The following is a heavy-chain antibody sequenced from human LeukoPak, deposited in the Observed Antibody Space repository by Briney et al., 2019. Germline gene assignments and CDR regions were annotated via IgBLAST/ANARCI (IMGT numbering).Heavy chain of an antibody. J-gene: IGHJ4*02. D-gene: IGHD6-19*01. CDR1: GGSISSSNYF. CDR3: ARSLIYTSGWYAPNY. CDR2: IYYSGNI. V-gene: IGHV4-39*01. Sequence: SETLSLTCTVSGGSISSSNYFWDWIRQPPGKGLEWIGSIYYSGNIYYNPSLKSRATISVDTSMTVFSLKLGSATAADTALYYCARSLIYTSGWYAPNYWGQGTLVTVSS.